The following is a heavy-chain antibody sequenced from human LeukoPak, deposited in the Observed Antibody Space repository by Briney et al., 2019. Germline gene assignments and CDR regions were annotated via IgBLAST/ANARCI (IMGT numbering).Heavy chain of an antibody. D-gene: IGHD2-2*01. J-gene: IGHJ4*02. CDR3: AKDTGYCSSTSCYVFDY. Sequence: GGSLRLSCAASGFTFSSYAMSWVRQAPGKGLEWVSAISGSGGSTYYADSVKGRFTISRDNSKNALFLQMNSLSAEDTAVYYCAKDTGYCSSTSCYVFDYWGQGTLVTVSS. V-gene: IGHV3-23*01. CDR1: GFTFSSYA. CDR2: ISGSGGST.